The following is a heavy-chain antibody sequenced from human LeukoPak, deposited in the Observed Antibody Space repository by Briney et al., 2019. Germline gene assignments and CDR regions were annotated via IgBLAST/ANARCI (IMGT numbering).Heavy chain of an antibody. D-gene: IGHD1-26*01. Sequence: LGGSLRLSCEASGFTFDAYAMHWVRQVPGKGLEWVSLINKDGSATYYADSVKGRFTISRDNSKNSLYLQMNSLRSEDTALYYCATWAFYHSLDVWGQGTTVTVSS. V-gene: IGHV3-43*02. CDR1: GFTFDAYA. CDR3: ATWAFYHSLDV. J-gene: IGHJ6*02. CDR2: INKDGSAT.